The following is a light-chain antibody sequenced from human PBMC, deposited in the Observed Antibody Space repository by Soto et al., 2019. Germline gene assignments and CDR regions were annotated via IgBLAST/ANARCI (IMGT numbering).Light chain of an antibody. V-gene: IGLV4-69*02. CDR1: SGHSNYA. CDR3: QTWGTGILV. J-gene: IGLJ3*02. CDR2: LNSDGSH. Sequence: QLVLTQSPSASASLGASVKITCTLSSGHSNYAIAWHQQQPQKNPRFLMNLNSDGSHTKGDGIPDRFSGSSSGAERYLTISSLQSDDEADYYCQTWGTGILVFGGGTKVTVL.